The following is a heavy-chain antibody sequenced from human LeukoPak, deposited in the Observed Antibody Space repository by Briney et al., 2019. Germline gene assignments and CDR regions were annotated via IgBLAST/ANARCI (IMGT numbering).Heavy chain of an antibody. V-gene: IGHV3-23*01. J-gene: IGHJ4*02. D-gene: IGHD6-19*01. CDR2: ISGSGGNT. CDR3: AKAISGWYKFDY. Sequence: GGSLRLSCAASGFTFSSYAMSWVRQAPGKGLEWVSVISGSGGNTYYADSVKGRFTISRDNSKKTSYLQMNSLRAEDTAVYYCAKAISGWYKFDYWGQGTLVTVSS. CDR1: GFTFSSYA.